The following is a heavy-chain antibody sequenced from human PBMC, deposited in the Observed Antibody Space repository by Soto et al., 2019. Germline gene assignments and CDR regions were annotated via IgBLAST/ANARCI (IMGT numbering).Heavy chain of an antibody. Sequence: SETLSLTCTVSGGSISSGGYYWSWIRQHPGKGLEWIGYIYYSGSTYYNPSLKSRVTISVDTSKNQFSLKLSSVTAADTAVYYCARGQIVVVPAATGLDYWGQGTLVTVSS. CDR1: GGSISSGGYY. CDR2: IYYSGST. D-gene: IGHD2-2*01. CDR3: ARGQIVVVPAATGLDY. V-gene: IGHV4-31*03. J-gene: IGHJ4*02.